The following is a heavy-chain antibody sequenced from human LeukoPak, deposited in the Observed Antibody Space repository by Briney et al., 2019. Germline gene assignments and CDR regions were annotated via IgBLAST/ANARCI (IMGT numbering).Heavy chain of an antibody. J-gene: IGHJ4*02. CDR3: ARVYYDYVWGSPNVDY. V-gene: IGHV3-11*01. CDR2: ISNSGDIT. Sequence: KTGGSLRLSCAASGFTFSDYHMSWIRQAPGKGLEWVAYISNSGDITYNVDSVKGRFIIPRDDAKNSLYLQMNSLRVEDTAIYYCARVYYDYVWGSPNVDYWGQGTLVTVSS. CDR1: GFTFSDYH. D-gene: IGHD3-16*01.